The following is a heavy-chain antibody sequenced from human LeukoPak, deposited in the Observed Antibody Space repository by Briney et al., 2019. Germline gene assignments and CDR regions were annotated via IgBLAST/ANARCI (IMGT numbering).Heavy chain of an antibody. CDR1: GYSISSGYY. J-gene: IGHJ2*01. Sequence: SETLSLTCAVSGYSISSGYYWGWIRQPPGTGLEWIGSIYHSGSTYYNPSLKSRVTISVDTSKNQFSLKLSSVTAADTAVYYCARDGRIWFGELLPTNWYFDLWGRGTLVTVSS. D-gene: IGHD3-10*01. V-gene: IGHV4-38-2*02. CDR2: IYHSGST. CDR3: ARDGRIWFGELLPTNWYFDL.